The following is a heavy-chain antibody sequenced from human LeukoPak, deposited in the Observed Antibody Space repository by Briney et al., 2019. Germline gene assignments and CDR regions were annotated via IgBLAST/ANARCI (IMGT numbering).Heavy chain of an antibody. J-gene: IGHJ4*02. CDR3: ARTDGTIGGYFDY. CDR1: GGSISSGSYY. D-gene: IGHD1-7*01. Sequence: SETLSLTCTVSGGSISSGSYYWSWIRQPAGKGLEWIGRIYTSGSTNYNPSLKSRVTISVDTSKTQFSLKLSSVTAADTAVYYCARTDGTIGGYFDYWGQGTLVTVSS. CDR2: IYTSGST. V-gene: IGHV4-61*02.